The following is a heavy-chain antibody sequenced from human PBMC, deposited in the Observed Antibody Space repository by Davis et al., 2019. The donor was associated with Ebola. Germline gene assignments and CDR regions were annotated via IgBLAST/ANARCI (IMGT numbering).Heavy chain of an antibody. CDR3: GRIPYYYYHYMDV. V-gene: IGHV3-53*01. Sequence: GESLKISCAASGFTFRSYVMNWVRQAPGKGLEWVSIIYSGGTTYYADSVKGRFTISRDSSKNTLYLEMYDLRAEDTAVYYCGRIPYYYYHYMDVWGKGTTVTVSS. D-gene: IGHD3-10*01. CDR2: IYSGGTT. J-gene: IGHJ6*03. CDR1: GFTFRSYV.